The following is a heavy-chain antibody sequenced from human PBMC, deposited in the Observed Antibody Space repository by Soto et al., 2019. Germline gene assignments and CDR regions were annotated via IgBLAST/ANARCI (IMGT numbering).Heavy chain of an antibody. J-gene: IGHJ4*02. Sequence: SVKVSCKASGGTFSSYTISWVRQAPGQGLEWMGRIIPILGIANYAQKFQGRVTITADKSTSTAYMELSSLRSEDTAVYYCAAQITMVRGVIIHSVYFDYWGQGTLVTVSS. D-gene: IGHD3-10*01. CDR1: GGTFSSYT. CDR3: AAQITMVRGVIIHSVYFDY. V-gene: IGHV1-69*02. CDR2: IIPILGIA.